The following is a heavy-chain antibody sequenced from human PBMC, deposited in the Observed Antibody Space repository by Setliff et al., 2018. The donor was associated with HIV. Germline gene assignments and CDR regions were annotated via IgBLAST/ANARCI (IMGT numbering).Heavy chain of an antibody. D-gene: IGHD3-3*01. J-gene: IGHJ4*01. CDR1: GGSFSAYR. Sequence: SETLSLTCAVYGGSFSAYRWSWIRQTPGKRLEWLGEINHSGSTAYNLALESRVSMSIDTSKNQFSLKLTSVTAADTAIYYCARGRDYTGSWFRPFYLDFWGHGNLVTV. V-gene: IGHV4-34*01. CDR3: ARGRDYTGSWFRPFYLDF. CDR2: INHSGST.